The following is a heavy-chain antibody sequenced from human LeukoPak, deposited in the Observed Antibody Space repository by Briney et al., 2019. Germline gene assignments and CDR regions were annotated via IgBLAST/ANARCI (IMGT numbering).Heavy chain of an antibody. D-gene: IGHD2-15*01. CDR3: ARAGGRFCHGGNCYAEDFDY. CDR1: GFTFSYYS. CDR2: ISNDGSDK. J-gene: IGHJ4*02. V-gene: IGHV3-30-3*01. Sequence: PGGSLRLSCAASGFTFSYYSIHWVRQAPGKGLEWVAVISNDGSDKYYADSVKGRFTISRDNSKNTLYLQMNSLRAEDTAVYYCARAGGRFCHGGNCYAEDFDYWGQGILVTVSS.